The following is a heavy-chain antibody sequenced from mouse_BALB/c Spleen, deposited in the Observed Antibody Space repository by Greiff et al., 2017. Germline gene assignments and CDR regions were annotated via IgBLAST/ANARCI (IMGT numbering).Heavy chain of an antibody. CDR1: GYTFTSYT. J-gene: IGHJ3*01. CDR3: AGGYGNYETWFAY. D-gene: IGHD2-1*01. V-gene: IGHV1-4*02. Sequence: VQLQQSAAELARPGASVKMSCKASGYTFTSYTMHWVKQRPGQGLEWIGYINPSSGYTEYNQKFKDKTTLTADKSSSTACMQLSSLTSEDSAVYYCAGGYGNYETWFAYWGQGTLVTVSA. CDR2: INPSSGYT.